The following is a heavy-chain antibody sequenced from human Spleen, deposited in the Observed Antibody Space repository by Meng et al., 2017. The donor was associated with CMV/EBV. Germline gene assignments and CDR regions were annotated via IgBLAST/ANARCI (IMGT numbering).Heavy chain of an antibody. CDR3: ARDSGYDYSNL. CDR1: GFSFDEYA. V-gene: IGHV3-9*01. J-gene: IGHJ4*02. D-gene: IGHD4-11*01. Sequence: SLKISCAASGFSFDEYAMHWVRQAPGKGLEWVSGISWNSGSKGYADSVRGRFTIYRDNAKNSLYLQMNSLRAEDTAVYYCARDSGYDYSNLWGQGTLVTVSS. CDR2: ISWNSGSK.